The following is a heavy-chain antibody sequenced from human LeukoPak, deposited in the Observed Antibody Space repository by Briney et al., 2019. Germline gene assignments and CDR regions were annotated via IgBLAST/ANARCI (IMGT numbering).Heavy chain of an antibody. CDR1: GGSISSYY. V-gene: IGHV4-59*01. CDR2: IYYSGST. J-gene: IGHJ3*02. Sequence: SETLSLTCTVSGGSISSYYWSWIRQPPGKGLEWIGYIYYSGSTNYNPSLKSRVTISVDTSKNQFSLKLSSVTAADTAVYYCARGRGYLEMATIGVAFDIWGQGTMVTVSS. CDR3: ARGRGYLEMATIGVAFDI. D-gene: IGHD5-24*01.